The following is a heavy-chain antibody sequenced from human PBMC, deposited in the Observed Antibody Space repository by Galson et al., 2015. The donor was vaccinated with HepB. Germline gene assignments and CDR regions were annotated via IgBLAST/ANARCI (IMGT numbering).Heavy chain of an antibody. D-gene: IGHD5-12*01. V-gene: IGHV3-49*04. CDR2: IRSKAYGGTT. Sequence: SLRLSCAASGFTFGDYAMSWVRQAPGKGLEWVGFIRSKAYGGTTEYAASVKGRFTISRDDSKSIAYLQMNSLKTEDTAVYYCTRGYSGYDGVFDYWGQGTLVTVSS. J-gene: IGHJ4*02. CDR3: TRGYSGYDGVFDY. CDR1: GFTFGDYA.